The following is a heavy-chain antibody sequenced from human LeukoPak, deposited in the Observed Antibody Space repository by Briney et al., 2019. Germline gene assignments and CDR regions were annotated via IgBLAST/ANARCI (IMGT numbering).Heavy chain of an antibody. J-gene: IGHJ4*02. V-gene: IGHV5-51*01. CDR2: IYPGDSGT. D-gene: IGHD6-13*01. CDR1: GSSFTSYW. Sequence: GESLKISCKVSGSSFTSYWFGWLRQMPGKGLEGMGIIYPGDSGTRYSPSFQGQVTISADKSISTAYLQWSSLKASDTAMYYCARLVASAGDYWGQGTLVTVSS. CDR3: ARLVASAGDY.